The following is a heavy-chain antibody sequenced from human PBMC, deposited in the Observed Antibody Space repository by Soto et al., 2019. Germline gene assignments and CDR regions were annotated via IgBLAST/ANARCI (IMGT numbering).Heavy chain of an antibody. CDR1: GGTFSSYA. D-gene: IGHD1-20*01. Sequence: QVQLVQSGAEVKKPGSSVKVSCKASGGTFSSYAISWVRQAPGQGLEWMGGIIPIFGTANYAQTFQGRVTITADESTSTAYMELSSLKSEGTAVYYCASQIEYNWNYWYFDLWGRGTLVTVSS. J-gene: IGHJ2*01. CDR3: ASQIEYNWNYWYFDL. CDR2: IIPIFGTA. V-gene: IGHV1-69*01.